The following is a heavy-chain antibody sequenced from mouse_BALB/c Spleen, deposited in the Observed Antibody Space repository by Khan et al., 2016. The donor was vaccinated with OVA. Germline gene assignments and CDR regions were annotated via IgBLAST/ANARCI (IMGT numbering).Heavy chain of an antibody. V-gene: IGHV2-9*02. CDR1: GFSLTSYG. CDR3: ARNRESDYCDY. J-gene: IGHJ2*01. CDR2: IWAGGST. Sequence: QVQLKESGPGLVAPSQSLSITCTVSGFSLTSYGIHWVRQPPGKGLEWLGIIWAGGSTNYNSALMSRLSISKDNSRSQVFLKMNSLQTDDTATYFCARNRESDYCDYWGQGTTLTVSS.